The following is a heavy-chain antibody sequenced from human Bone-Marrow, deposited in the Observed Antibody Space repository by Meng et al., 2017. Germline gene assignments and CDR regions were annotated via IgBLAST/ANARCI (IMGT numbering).Heavy chain of an antibody. CDR3: ARDEDISAAGKLFGDY. D-gene: IGHD6-25*01. J-gene: IGHJ4*02. CDR1: GYNFPDYY. CDR2: INPKSGDT. V-gene: IGHV1-2*06. Sequence: QGRRVQSGAGGKKPGASVKVSCKPSGYNFPDYYIHWVRRAPGQGLEWMGRINPKSGDTHYAQKFQARVTMTGDTSISTAYMELSGLRSDDTAMYYCARDEDISAAGKLFGDYWGQGTLVTVSS.